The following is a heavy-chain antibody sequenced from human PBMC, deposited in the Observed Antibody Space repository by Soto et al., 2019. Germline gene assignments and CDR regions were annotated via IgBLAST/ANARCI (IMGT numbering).Heavy chain of an antibody. D-gene: IGHD3-10*01. V-gene: IGHV4-59*01. Sequence: SETLSLTCTVSGGSISSYYWSWIRQPPGKGLEWIGYIYYSGSTNYNPSLKSRVTISVDTSKNQFSLKLSSVTAADTAVYYCAREAVGGYLDYWGQGTLVTVSS. CDR2: IYYSGST. CDR3: AREAVGGYLDY. CDR1: GGSISSYY. J-gene: IGHJ4*02.